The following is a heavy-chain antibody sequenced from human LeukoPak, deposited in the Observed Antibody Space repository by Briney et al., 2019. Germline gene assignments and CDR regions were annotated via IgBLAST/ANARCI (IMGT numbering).Heavy chain of an antibody. CDR1: GYTFTDYY. Sequence: GASVKVSCKASGYTFTDYYIHWVRQAPGQGPEWMGWLNSESGGAKYAQRFQARVTITRNTSISTAYMELSSLRSEDTAVYYCARGLMGASNTEFDPWGQGTLVTVSS. J-gene: IGHJ5*02. V-gene: IGHV1-2*02. CDR2: LNSESGGA. D-gene: IGHD1-26*01. CDR3: ARGLMGASNTEFDP.